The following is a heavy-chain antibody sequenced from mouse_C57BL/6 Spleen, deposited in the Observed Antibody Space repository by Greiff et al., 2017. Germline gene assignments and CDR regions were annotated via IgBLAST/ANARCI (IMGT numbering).Heavy chain of an antibody. V-gene: IGHV1-55*01. Sequence: QVQLQQPGAELVKPGASVKMSCKASGYTFTSYWITWVKQRPGQGLEWIGDIYPGSGSTNYNEKFKSKATLTVDTSSSTAYMQLSCLTSEDSAVYYCAREGTVQLRLRAMDYWGQGTSVTVSS. CDR2: IYPGSGST. CDR1: GYTFTSYW. J-gene: IGHJ4*01. D-gene: IGHD3-2*02. CDR3: AREGTVQLRLRAMDY.